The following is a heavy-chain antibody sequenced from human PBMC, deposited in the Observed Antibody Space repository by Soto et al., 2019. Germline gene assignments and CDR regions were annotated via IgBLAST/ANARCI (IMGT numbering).Heavy chain of an antibody. Sequence: LSLTCTVSGGSISSDGYYWNWIRQHPGKGLEWIGYIYYSGSTYYNPSLKSRVTISLDTSKNKFSLKLSSVTAADTAVYYCASEYYYGSGSYWGSWLDPWGQGTLVTVSS. D-gene: IGHD3-10*01. J-gene: IGHJ5*02. CDR2: IYYSGST. CDR3: ASEYYYGSGSYWGSWLDP. V-gene: IGHV4-31*03. CDR1: GGSISSDGYY.